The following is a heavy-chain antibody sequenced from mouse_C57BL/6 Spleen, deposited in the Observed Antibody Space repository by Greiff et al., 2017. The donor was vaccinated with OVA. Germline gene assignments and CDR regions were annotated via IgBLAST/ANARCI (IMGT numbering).Heavy chain of an antibody. D-gene: IGHD3-2*02. J-gene: IGHJ3*01. V-gene: IGHV5-9*01. Sequence: EVKVVESGGGLVKPGGSLKLSCAASGFTFSSYTMSWVRQTPEKRLEWVATISGGGGNTYYPDSVKGRFTISRDNAKNTLYLQMSSLRSEDTALYYCAREGRTAQGFAYWGQGTLVTVSA. CDR3: AREGRTAQGFAY. CDR2: ISGGGGNT. CDR1: GFTFSSYT.